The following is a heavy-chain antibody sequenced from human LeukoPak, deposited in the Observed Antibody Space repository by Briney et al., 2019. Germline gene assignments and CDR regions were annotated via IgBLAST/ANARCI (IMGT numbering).Heavy chain of an antibody. D-gene: IGHD6-6*01. CDR1: GGTFSSYA. J-gene: IGHJ6*03. V-gene: IGHV1-69*13. CDR2: IIPIFGTA. Sequence: ASVKVSCKASGGTFSSYAISWVRQAPGQGLEWMGGIIPIFGTANYAQKFQGRVTITADESTSTAYMELSSLRSEDTAVYYCARVGYSSSSYFDLYMDVWGKGTTVTVSS. CDR3: ARVGYSSSSYFDLYMDV.